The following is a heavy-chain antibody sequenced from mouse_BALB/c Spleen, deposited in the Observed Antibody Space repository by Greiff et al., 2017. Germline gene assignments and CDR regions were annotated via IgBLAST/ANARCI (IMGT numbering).Heavy chain of an antibody. V-gene: IGHV7-3*02. CDR2: IRNKANGYTT. CDR1: GFTFTDYY. CDR3: ARDGRYFDV. J-gene: IGHJ1*01. Sequence: DVKLVESGGGLVQPGGSLRLSCATSGFTFTDYYMSWVRQPPGKALEWLGFIRNKANGYTTEYSASVKGRFTISRDNSQSILYLQMNTLRAEDSATYYCARDGRYFDVWGAGTTGTVAS.